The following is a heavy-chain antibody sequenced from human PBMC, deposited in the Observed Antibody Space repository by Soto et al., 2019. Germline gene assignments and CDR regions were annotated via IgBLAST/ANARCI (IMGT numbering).Heavy chain of an antibody. CDR2: IRSKAYGGTT. V-gene: IGHV3-49*03. Sequence: LRLSCTASGFTFGDYAMSWFRQAPGKGLEWVGFIRSKAYGGTTEYAASVKGRFTISRDDSKSIAYLQMNSLKTEDTAVYYCTRDPWEYYDFWSGYANGLDYFDYWGQGTLVTVSS. CDR3: TRDPWEYYDFWSGYANGLDYFDY. CDR1: GFTFGDYA. D-gene: IGHD3-3*01. J-gene: IGHJ4*02.